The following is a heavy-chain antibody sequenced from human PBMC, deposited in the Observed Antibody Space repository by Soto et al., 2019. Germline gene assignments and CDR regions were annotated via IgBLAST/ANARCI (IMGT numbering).Heavy chain of an antibody. Sequence: QVQLQESGPGLVKPSETLSLTCTVSGGSISSYYWSWIRQPPGKGLEWIGYIYYSGSTNYNPSLRSRVTISVDTSKSQFSLKLSSVTAADTAVYYCASHEQQLPDWFDPWGQGTLVTVSS. J-gene: IGHJ5*02. CDR3: ASHEQQLPDWFDP. CDR2: IYYSGST. CDR1: GGSISSYY. V-gene: IGHV4-59*08. D-gene: IGHD6-13*01.